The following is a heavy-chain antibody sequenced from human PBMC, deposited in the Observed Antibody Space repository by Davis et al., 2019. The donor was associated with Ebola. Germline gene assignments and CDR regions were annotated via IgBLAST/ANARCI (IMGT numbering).Heavy chain of an antibody. V-gene: IGHV1-69*04. Sequence: AASVKVSCKASGYSFTDDGISWVRQAPGQGLEWMGRIIPILGIANYAQKFQGRVTITADKSTSTAYMELSSLRSEDTAVYYCARPLPATTLLYGMDVWGQGTTVTVSS. J-gene: IGHJ6*02. D-gene: IGHD2-2*01. CDR2: IIPILGIA. CDR1: GYSFTDDG. CDR3: ARPLPATTLLYGMDV.